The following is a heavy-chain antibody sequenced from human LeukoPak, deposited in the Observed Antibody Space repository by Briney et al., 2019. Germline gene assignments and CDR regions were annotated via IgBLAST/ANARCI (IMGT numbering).Heavy chain of an antibody. D-gene: IGHD6-13*01. CDR2: IKQDGSEK. J-gene: IGHJ3*02. CDR3: ARDTKVAVVGTAAFDI. CDR1: GFTFSNFW. V-gene: IGHV3-7*05. Sequence: PGGSLRLSCTVSGFTFSNFWMSWVRQAPGKGLEWVANIKQDGSEKFYVDSVKGRFTIFRDNAQNSLYLQMNSLRAEDTAVYYCARDTKVAVVGTAAFDIWGQGTMVTVSS.